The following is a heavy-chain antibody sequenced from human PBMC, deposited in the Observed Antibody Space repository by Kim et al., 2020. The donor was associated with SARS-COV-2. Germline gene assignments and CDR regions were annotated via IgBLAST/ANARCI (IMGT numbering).Heavy chain of an antibody. J-gene: IGHJ3*02. V-gene: IGHV3-20*01. CDR2: T. Sequence: TGYADAVKGRFTNYRGNDKNSLYLQMNSLRAEETALYHCARRREPPGFDIWGQGTMVTVSS. D-gene: IGHD1-26*01. CDR3: ARRREPPGFDI.